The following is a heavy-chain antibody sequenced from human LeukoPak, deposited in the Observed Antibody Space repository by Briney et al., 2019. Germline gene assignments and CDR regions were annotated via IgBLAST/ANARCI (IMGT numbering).Heavy chain of an antibody. CDR3: ASARAGGDTSCSDY. V-gene: IGHV1-2*02. CDR1: GYTFTDYY. Sequence: ASVKVSCKASGYTFTDYYMHWVRQAPGQGLEWMGWINPNSGGTNYAQKFQGRVTMTRTTSISTAYMELSRLTSDDTAVYYCASARAGGDTSCSDYWGQGTLVTVSS. D-gene: IGHD2-2*01. CDR2: INPNSGGT. J-gene: IGHJ4*02.